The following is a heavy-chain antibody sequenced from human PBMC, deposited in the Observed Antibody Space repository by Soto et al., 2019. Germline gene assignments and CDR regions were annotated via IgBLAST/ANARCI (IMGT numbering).Heavy chain of an antibody. D-gene: IGHD6-6*01. V-gene: IGHV3-7*01. CDR2: IKEDGSEK. CDR3: ARINASSYCDX. CDR1: GFRFSSYW. Sequence: GGSLRLSCEVSGFRFSSYWMSWVRQAPGKGLEWVDNIKEDGSEKYSVDSAKGRLTISRDNAKNSLYLQMNSLRVEDTAVYYCARINASSYCDXWGQGTLVTVSX. J-gene: IGHJ4*02.